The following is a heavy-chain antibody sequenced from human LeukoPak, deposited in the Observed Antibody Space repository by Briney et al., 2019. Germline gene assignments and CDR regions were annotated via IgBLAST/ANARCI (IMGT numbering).Heavy chain of an antibody. V-gene: IGHV4-34*01. D-gene: IGHD6-13*01. CDR1: GGSFSGYY. CDR3: ARGIAAADTYYYHYYIDV. CDR2: INHSGST. Sequence: SETLSLTCAVYGGSFSGYYWSWIRQPPGKGLEWIGEINHSGSTNYNPSLKSRVTISVDTSKNQFSLKLSSVTAADTAVYYCARGIAAADTYYYHYYIDVWGKGTTVTVSS. J-gene: IGHJ6*03.